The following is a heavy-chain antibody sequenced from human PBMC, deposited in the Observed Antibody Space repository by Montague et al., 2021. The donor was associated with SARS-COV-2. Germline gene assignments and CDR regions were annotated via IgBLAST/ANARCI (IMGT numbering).Heavy chain of an antibody. D-gene: IGHD6-19*01. CDR1: GDSVSINSVA. J-gene: IGHJ4*02. CDR2: TYYRSKWYR. V-gene: IGHV6-1*01. CDR3: VGYSGCFYFAF. Sequence: CAISGDSVSINSVAWSWIRQSPSRALGGLGGTYYRSKWYRNHAPSVRGQLTVNPDSSKNEFSLELNYVTPEDTAVYYCVGYSGCFYFAFWGQGTLVTVSS.